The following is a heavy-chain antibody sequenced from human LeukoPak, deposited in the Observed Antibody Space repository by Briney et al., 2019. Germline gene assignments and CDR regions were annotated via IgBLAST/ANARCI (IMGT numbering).Heavy chain of an antibody. CDR1: GCTFTGYF. CDR2: INPNTGGT. D-gene: IGHD1-7*01. CDR3: ARDAGELYFDY. J-gene: IGHJ4*02. Sequence: ASVKVSCKASGCTFTGYFMHWVRHAPGQGLEWMGRINPNTGGTNYAQKFQGRVTMTTDTSISTAYMELSRQRSDDTAVYYCARDAGELYFDYWSQGTLATVSS. V-gene: IGHV1-2*06.